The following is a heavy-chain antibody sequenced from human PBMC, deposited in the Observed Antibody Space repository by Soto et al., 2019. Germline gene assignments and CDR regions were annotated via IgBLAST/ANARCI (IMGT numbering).Heavy chain of an antibody. D-gene: IGHD3-3*01. CDR1: GYTFTSYA. Sequence: ASVKVSCKASGYTFTSYAISWVRQAPGQGLEWMGWISAYNGNTNYAQKFQGRVTMTRNTSISTAYMELSSLRSEDTAVYYCARVVEGRYDFWSGYYTSYYYYYYGMDVWGQGTTVTVSS. J-gene: IGHJ6*02. CDR3: ARVVEGRYDFWSGYYTSYYYYYYGMDV. V-gene: IGHV1-18*01. CDR2: ISAYNGNT.